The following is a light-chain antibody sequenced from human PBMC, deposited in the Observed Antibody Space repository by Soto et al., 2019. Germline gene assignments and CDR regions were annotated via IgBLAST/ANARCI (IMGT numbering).Light chain of an antibody. CDR1: QNVGSRY. Sequence: EIVLTQFPGTLSFPPGESATLSCRASQNVGSRYLAWYQQKPGQAPRLLIYGTSNRATGIPDRFSGSGSGTDFSLTISSLEPGDLAVYYCQQYGSSPRTVGKGTKVDIK. J-gene: IGKJ1*01. V-gene: IGKV3-20*01. CDR2: GTS. CDR3: QQYGSSPRT.